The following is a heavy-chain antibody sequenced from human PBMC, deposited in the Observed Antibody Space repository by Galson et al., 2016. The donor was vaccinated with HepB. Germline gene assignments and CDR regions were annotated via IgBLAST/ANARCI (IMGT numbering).Heavy chain of an antibody. CDR1: GFTFNFYL. Sequence: SLRLSCAASGFTFNFYLMSWVRQAPGKGLEWVANINQDGSEKSYMDSVKGRFTISRDNAKNSLYLQMNSLRAEATALYYCTRVHREGIAAAGLQIWGQGTLVIVSS. CDR2: INQDGSEK. J-gene: IGHJ4*02. D-gene: IGHD6-13*01. V-gene: IGHV3-7*01. CDR3: TRVHREGIAAAGLQI.